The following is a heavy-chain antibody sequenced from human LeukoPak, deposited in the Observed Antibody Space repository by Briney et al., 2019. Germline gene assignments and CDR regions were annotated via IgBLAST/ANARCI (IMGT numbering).Heavy chain of an antibody. CDR2: SLNKANSYTT. D-gene: IGHD2-21*02. CDR3: ARRVFGGDCYYDF. Sequence: PGGSLRLSCAASGFTFSSYAMSWVRQAPGKGLEWVGRSLNKANSYTTDYAASVKGRFTISRDDSKNSLYLQMSSLNTEDTAVYYCARRVFGGDCYYDFWGQGALVTVSS. J-gene: IGHJ4*02. CDR1: GFTFSSYA. V-gene: IGHV3-72*01.